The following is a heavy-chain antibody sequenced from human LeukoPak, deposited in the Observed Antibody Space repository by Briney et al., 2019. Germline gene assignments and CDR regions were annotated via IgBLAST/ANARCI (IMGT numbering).Heavy chain of an antibody. CDR2: IKQDGSEK. CDR3: ARDWSPGGNYY. CDR1: GFTFSSSW. V-gene: IGHV3-7*05. Sequence: GGSLRLSCAASGFTFSSSWMTWVRQAPGKGLEWVANIKQDGSEKYYVDSVKGRFTISRDNAKNSLYLQMNSLRAEDTAVYYCARDWSPGGNYYWGQETLVTVSS. J-gene: IGHJ4*02. D-gene: IGHD2/OR15-2a*01.